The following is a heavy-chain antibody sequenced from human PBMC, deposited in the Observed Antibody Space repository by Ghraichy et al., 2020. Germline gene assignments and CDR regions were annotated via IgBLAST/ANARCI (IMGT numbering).Heavy chain of an antibody. CDR2: ISGSGGTT. D-gene: IGHD1/OR15-1a*01. CDR3: AKRTDSSGSIYYFDY. J-gene: IGHJ4*02. Sequence: GGSLRLSCAASGFTFSSYAMSWVRQAPGKGLEWVSAISGSGGTTYYADSVKGRFTISRDNSKNTLYLQMNSLSAEDTAVYYCAKRTDSSGSIYYFDYWGQGTLVTVSS. CDR1: GFTFSSYA. V-gene: IGHV3-23*01.